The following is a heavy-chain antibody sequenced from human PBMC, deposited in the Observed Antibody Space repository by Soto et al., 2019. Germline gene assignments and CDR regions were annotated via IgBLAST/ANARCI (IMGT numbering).Heavy chain of an antibody. Sequence: QVQLQESGPGLVKPSETLSLTCTVSGGSISSYYWSWIRQPPGKGLEWIGYIYYSGSTNYTPSLKCRVTISVDTSKNQFSMKLSSVTAADTAVYYCARGDSSGYYNLDYWGQGTLVTVSS. V-gene: IGHV4-59*01. CDR1: GGSISSYY. D-gene: IGHD3-22*01. CDR2: IYYSGST. J-gene: IGHJ4*02. CDR3: ARGDSSGYYNLDY.